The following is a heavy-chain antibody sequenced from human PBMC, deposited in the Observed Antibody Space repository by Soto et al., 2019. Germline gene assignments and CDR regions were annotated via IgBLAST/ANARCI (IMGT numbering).Heavy chain of an antibody. J-gene: IGHJ3*02. D-gene: IGHD3-3*01. Sequence: QLHLVQSGAVVKKPGASVTVSCSASGYPVTAYYMHWVRQAPGRGLEWMGGINPATGAAKYTQTFQGRVTITRETSTSTVFMELSGQTSEDTAVFYWARGGGVGVAGSAAFDMWGQGTLVTVSS. CDR3: ARGGGVGVAGSAAFDM. CDR1: GYPVTAYY. V-gene: IGHV1-2*02. CDR2: INPATGAA.